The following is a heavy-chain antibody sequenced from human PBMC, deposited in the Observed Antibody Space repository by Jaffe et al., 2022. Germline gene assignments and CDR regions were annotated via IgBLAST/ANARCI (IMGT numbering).Heavy chain of an antibody. V-gene: IGHV3-48*01. CDR2: ISSSSSTI. CDR3: ARARPRSAVVVVAATFRPLGPDY. D-gene: IGHD2-15*01. J-gene: IGHJ4*02. CDR1: GFTFSSYS. Sequence: EVQLVESGGGLVQPGGSLRLSCAASGFTFSSYSMNWVRQAPGKGLEWVSYISSSSSTIYYADSVKGRFTISRDNAKNSLYLQMNSLRAEDTAVYYCARARPRSAVVVVAATFRPLGPDYWGQGTLVTVSS.